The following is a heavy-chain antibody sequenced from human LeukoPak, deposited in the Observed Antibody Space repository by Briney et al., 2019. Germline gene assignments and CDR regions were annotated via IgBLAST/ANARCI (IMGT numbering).Heavy chain of an antibody. J-gene: IGHJ4*02. V-gene: IGHV4-38-2*01. Sequence: PSETLSLTCAVSGYSISSGYYWGWIRQPPGKGLEWIGSIHHSGSTYYNPSLKSRVTISVDTYKNQFSLKLSSVTAADTAVYYCARRRGYSSSWSDYWGQGTLVTVSS. D-gene: IGHD6-13*01. CDR3: ARRRGYSSSWSDY. CDR1: GYSISSGYY. CDR2: IHHSGST.